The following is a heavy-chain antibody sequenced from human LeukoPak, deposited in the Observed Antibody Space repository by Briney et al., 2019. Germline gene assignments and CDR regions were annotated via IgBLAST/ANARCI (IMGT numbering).Heavy chain of an antibody. V-gene: IGHV1-18*01. CDR3: ARDNWNDRLNAFDI. D-gene: IGHD1-20*01. CDR2: ISAYNGNT. CDR1: GYTFTSYG. J-gene: IGHJ3*02. Sequence: GASVEVSCKASGYTFTSYGISWVRQAPGQGLEWMGWISAYNGNTNYAQKLQGRVTMTTDTSTSTAYMELRSLRSDDTAVYYCARDNWNDRLNAFDIWGQGTMVTVSS.